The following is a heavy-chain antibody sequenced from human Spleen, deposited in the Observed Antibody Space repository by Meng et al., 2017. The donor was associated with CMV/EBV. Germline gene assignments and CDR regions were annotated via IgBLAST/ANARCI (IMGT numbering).Heavy chain of an antibody. CDR1: GFTFSSYS. J-gene: IGHJ3*01. D-gene: IGHD2-15*01. CDR2: VSGSGRIT. V-gene: IGHV3-23*01. CDR3: AKDRVEGLRDL. Sequence: SCAASGFTFSSYSMNWVRQAPGKGLEWVSGVSGSGRITHYADSVKGRFTISRDNSENTLYLQLDSLRAEDTALYYCAKDRVEGLRDLWGQGTMVTVSS.